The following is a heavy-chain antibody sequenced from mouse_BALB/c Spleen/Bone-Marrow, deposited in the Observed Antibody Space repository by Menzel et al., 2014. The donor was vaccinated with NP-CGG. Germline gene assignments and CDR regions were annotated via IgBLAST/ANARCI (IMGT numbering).Heavy chain of an antibody. CDR3: ARQILRGFAY. CDR1: GFAFSSYD. D-gene: IGHD1-1*01. J-gene: IGHJ3*01. V-gene: IGHV5-12-1*01. CDR2: ISSGGGST. Sequence: DVQLQESGGGLVKPGGSLKLSCAASGFAFSSYDMSWVRQTPEKRLEWVAYISSGGGSTYYSDTEKGRFTISRDNAKNTLYLQMSSLKSEDTAMYYCARQILRGFAYWGQGTLVTVSA.